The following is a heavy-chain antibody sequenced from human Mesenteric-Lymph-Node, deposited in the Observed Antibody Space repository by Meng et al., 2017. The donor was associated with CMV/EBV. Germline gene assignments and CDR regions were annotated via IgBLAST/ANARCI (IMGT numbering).Heavy chain of an antibody. Sequence: GGSLRLSCAASGFTFDDYAMHWVRQAPGKGLEWVSGISWNSGSIGYADSVKGRFTISRDNAKNSLYLQMNSLRAEDTALYFCAKDDSLKGAFDIWGQGTMVTVSS. CDR1: GFTFDDYA. CDR3: AKDDSLKGAFDI. J-gene: IGHJ3*02. V-gene: IGHV3-9*01. CDR2: ISWNSGSI. D-gene: IGHD3-16*01.